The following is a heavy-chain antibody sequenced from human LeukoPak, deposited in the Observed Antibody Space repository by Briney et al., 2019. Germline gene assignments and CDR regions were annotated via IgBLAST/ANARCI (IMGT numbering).Heavy chain of an antibody. J-gene: IGHJ4*02. CDR2: INPNSGGT. Sequence: ASVKVSCKASGYTFTGYYMHWVRQAPGQGLEWMGWINPNSGGTNYAQKFQGRVTMTRDTSISTAYMELSKLRSDDTAVYYCARLDGYSGYELLWGQGTLVTVSS. D-gene: IGHD5-12*01. CDR3: ARLDGYSGYELL. V-gene: IGHV1-2*02. CDR1: GYTFTGYY.